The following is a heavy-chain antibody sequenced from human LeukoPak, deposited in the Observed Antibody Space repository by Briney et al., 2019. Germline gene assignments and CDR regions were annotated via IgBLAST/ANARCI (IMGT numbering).Heavy chain of an antibody. CDR1: GYTFTSYD. J-gene: IGHJ4*02. Sequence: ASVKVSCKASGYTFTSYDLNWVRQATGQGLEWMGWMNPNSGNTGYAQKFQGRVTITSDTSIGTAYMELSSLKSEDTAVYYCARGTRDCTTASCYNYWGQGTLVTVSS. CDR2: MNPNSGNT. CDR3: ARGTRDCTTASCYNY. D-gene: IGHD2-2*02. V-gene: IGHV1-8*03.